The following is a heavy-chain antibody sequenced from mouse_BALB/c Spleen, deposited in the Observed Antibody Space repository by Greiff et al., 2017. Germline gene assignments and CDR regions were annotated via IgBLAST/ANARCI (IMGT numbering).Heavy chain of an antibody. Sequence: VQLQQSGPGLVAPSQSLSITCTVSGFSLTGYGVNWVRQPPGKGLEWLGMIWGDGSTDYNSALKSRLSISKDNSKSQVFLKMNSLQTDDTARYYCATYGNYYAMDDWGQGTSVTVSS. CDR1: GFSLTGYG. D-gene: IGHD2-1*01. V-gene: IGHV2-6-7*01. CDR2: IWGDGST. J-gene: IGHJ4*01. CDR3: ATYGNYYAMDD.